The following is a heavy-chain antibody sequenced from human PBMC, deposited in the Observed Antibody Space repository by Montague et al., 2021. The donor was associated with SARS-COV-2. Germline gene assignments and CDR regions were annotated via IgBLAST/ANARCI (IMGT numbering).Heavy chain of an antibody. J-gene: IGHJ4*02. CDR1: GGSISSSSYY. CDR2: IDYSGXT. V-gene: IGHV4-39*07. CDR3: ARVISRQNNIVVVGLYYFDY. D-gene: IGHD2-15*01. Sequence: SETLSLTCTVSGGSISSSSYYWGWIRQPLGKGLEWIGSIDYSGXTXYXXXXKXRVTISVDTSKNQFSLKLSSVTAADTAVYYCARVISRQNNIVVVGLYYFDYWGQGTLVTVSS.